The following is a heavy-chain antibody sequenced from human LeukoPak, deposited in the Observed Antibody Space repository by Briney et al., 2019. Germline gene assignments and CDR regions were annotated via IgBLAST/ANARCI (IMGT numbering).Heavy chain of an antibody. CDR1: GGSISSYY. Sequence: PSETLSLTCTVSGGSISSYYWSWIRQPPGKGLEWIGYIYYSGSTNYNPSLKSRVTISVDTSKNQFSLKLSSVTAADTAVYYCARLPNDYSSSVLWGQGTLVTVSS. J-gene: IGHJ4*02. CDR2: IYYSGST. V-gene: IGHV4-59*08. D-gene: IGHD6-13*01. CDR3: ARLPNDYSSSVL.